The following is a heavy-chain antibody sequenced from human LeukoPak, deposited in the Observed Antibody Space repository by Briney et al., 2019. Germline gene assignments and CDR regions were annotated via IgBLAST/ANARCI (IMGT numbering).Heavy chain of an antibody. Sequence: PGGSLRLSCAASGFSFDDYAMHWVRQAPGKGLEWVSGISWNSDTIAHADSVKGRFIISRDNAKNSLYLQMNSLRAEDTAVYYCARDNLLWFGEGGGYNWFDPWGQGTLVTVSS. CDR3: ARDNLLWFGEGGGYNWFDP. V-gene: IGHV3-9*01. J-gene: IGHJ5*02. CDR2: ISWNSDTI. D-gene: IGHD3-10*01. CDR1: GFSFDDYA.